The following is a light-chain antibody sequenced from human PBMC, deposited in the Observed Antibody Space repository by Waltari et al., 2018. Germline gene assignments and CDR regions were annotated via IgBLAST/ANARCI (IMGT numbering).Light chain of an antibody. Sequence: EIVMTQSPATLSVSPGERATLSCRASQSVSSNLAWYQQKPGQAPRLLIYGASTRATGIPARFSGSGSGTEFTLTISSLQSEDFAVYYCQQYNKWLTWTCGQGTKVEIK. V-gene: IGKV3-15*01. CDR1: QSVSSN. J-gene: IGKJ1*01. CDR3: QQYNKWLTWT. CDR2: GAS.